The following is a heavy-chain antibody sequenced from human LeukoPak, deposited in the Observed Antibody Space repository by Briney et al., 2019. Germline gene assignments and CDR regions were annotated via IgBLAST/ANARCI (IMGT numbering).Heavy chain of an antibody. D-gene: IGHD2-15*01. Sequence: PGGSLRLSCAASGFTFSSYAMSWVRQAPGKGLEWVSAISGSGGSTYYADSVKGRFTISRDNCKNTLYLQMNSLRAEDTAVYYCAKNGYCSGGSCYSGLFDPWGQGTLVTVSS. CDR1: GFTFSSYA. CDR2: ISGSGGST. V-gene: IGHV3-23*01. J-gene: IGHJ5*02. CDR3: AKNGYCSGGSCYSGLFDP.